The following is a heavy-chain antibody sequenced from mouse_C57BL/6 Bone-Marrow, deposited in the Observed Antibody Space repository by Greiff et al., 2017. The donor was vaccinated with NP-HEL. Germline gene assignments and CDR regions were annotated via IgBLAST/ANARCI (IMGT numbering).Heavy chain of an antibody. CDR1: GYTFTDYY. V-gene: IGHV1-26*01. CDR2: INPNNGGT. J-gene: IGHJ2*01. CDR3: ARSVITTVVATTSDY. D-gene: IGHD1-1*01. Sequence: EVQLQQSGPELVKPGASVKISCKASGYTFTDYYMNWVKQSHGKSLEWIGDINPNNGGTSYNQKFKGKATLTVDKSSSTAYMELRSLTSEDSAVYYCARSVITTVVATTSDYWGQGTTLTVSS.